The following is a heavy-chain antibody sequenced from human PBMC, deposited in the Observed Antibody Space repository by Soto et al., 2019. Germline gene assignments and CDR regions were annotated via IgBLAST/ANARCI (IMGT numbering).Heavy chain of an antibody. CDR3: ARQIYSNYQINWSDP. CDR2: IYYSGST. V-gene: IGHV4-39*01. CDR1: GGSISSSNYY. J-gene: IGHJ5*02. D-gene: IGHD4-4*01. Sequence: PSETLSLTCTVSGGSISSSNYYWGWIRQPPGKGLEWIGSIYYSGSTYYNPSLKSRVTISVDTSKNQFSLKLNSVTAADTAVYFCARQIYSNYQINWSDPWGQGTLVNVSS.